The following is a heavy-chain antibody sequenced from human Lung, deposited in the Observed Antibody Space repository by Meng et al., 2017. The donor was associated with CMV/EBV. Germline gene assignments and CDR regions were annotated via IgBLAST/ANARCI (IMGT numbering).Heavy chain of an antibody. CDR1: GFTFSSYA. J-gene: IGHJ4*02. V-gene: IGHV3-23*01. CDR3: AKEPIAVAGTGDYFDY. Sequence: GGSLRLSCAASGFTFSSYAMSWVRQAPGKGLEWVSAISGSGGSTYYADSVKGRFTISRDNSKNTLYLLMNSLRAEDTAVYYCAKEPIAVAGTGDYFDYWGQGTLVTVSS. D-gene: IGHD6-19*01. CDR2: ISGSGGST.